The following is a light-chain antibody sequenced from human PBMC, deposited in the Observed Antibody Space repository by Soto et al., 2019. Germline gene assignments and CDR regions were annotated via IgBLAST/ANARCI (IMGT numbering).Light chain of an antibody. CDR2: GAS. Sequence: EIVMTQSPATLYVSPGERATLSCRASQSIGNNLGWYQQKPGQAPRLLIYGASTRATGIPARFSGSGSGTEFTLTITSLQSEDSAVYYCQQYNTWTLISFGQGTRLEIK. J-gene: IGKJ5*01. V-gene: IGKV3-15*01. CDR3: QQYNTWTLIS. CDR1: QSIGNN.